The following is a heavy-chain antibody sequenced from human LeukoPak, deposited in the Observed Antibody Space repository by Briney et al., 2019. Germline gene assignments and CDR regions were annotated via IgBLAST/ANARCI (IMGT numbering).Heavy chain of an antibody. CDR3: ARDPLWGALDI. CDR1: EFPFSTSW. Sequence: GGSLRLSCGASEFPFSTSWMTWVRQTPGRGLEWVAIINPDGSGKDYVESVKGRFTVSRDNANNSVYLQMNGLRADDTAVYYCARDPLWGALDIWGQGTMVTVSS. J-gene: IGHJ3*02. CDR2: INPDGSGK. V-gene: IGHV3-7*01. D-gene: IGHD1-26*01.